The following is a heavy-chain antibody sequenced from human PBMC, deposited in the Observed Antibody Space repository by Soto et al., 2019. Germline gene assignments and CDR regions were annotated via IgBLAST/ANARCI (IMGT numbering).Heavy chain of an antibody. CDR2: IYYSGST. CDR3: ARHSPTYYDYIWGSYRSGGPNWFDP. J-gene: IGHJ5*02. V-gene: IGHV4-59*08. CDR1: GGSISSYY. Sequence: SETLSLTCTVSGGSISSYYWSWIRQPPGKGLEWIGYIYYSGSTNYNPSLKSRVTISVDTSKNQFSLKLSSVTAADTAVYYCARHSPTYYDYIWGSYRSGGPNWFDPWGQGTLVTVSS. D-gene: IGHD3-16*02.